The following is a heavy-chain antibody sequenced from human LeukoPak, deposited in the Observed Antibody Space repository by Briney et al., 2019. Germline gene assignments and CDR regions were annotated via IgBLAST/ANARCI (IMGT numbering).Heavy chain of an antibody. CDR1: GYTFTSYD. J-gene: IGHJ5*02. V-gene: IGHV1-8*03. D-gene: IGHD3-22*01. Sequence: ASVKVSCKASGYTFTSYDIKWVRQATGQGLEWMGWMNPNSGNTGYAQKFQGRVTITRNTSISTAYMELSSLRSEDTAVYYCARGRNTMIVAWFDPWGQGTLVTVSS. CDR3: ARGRNTMIVAWFDP. CDR2: MNPNSGNT.